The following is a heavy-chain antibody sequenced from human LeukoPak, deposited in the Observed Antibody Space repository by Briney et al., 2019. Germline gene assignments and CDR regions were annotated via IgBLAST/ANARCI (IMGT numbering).Heavy chain of an antibody. CDR3: ARGGYDFVYYYYGMDV. Sequence: ASVKVSCKATGYTFTGYYMHWVRQAPGQGLEWMGRINPNSGGTNYAQKFQGRVTMTRDTSISTAYMELSRLRSDDTAVYYCARGGYDFVYYYYGMDVWGQGTTVTVSS. V-gene: IGHV1-2*06. D-gene: IGHD3-3*01. CDR1: GYTFTGYY. CDR2: INPNSGGT. J-gene: IGHJ6*02.